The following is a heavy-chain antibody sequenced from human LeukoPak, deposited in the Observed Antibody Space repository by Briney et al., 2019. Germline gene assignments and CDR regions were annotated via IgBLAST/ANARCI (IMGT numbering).Heavy chain of an antibody. CDR2: IIPISGTA. CDR3: ARGSSAVVTPTEYFQH. V-gene: IGHV1-69*05. J-gene: IGHJ1*01. Sequence: GASVKVSCKASGGTFSSYAISWVRQAPGQGLEWMGGIIPISGTANYAQKFQGRVTITTDESTSTAYMELSSLRSEDTAVYYCARGSSAVVTPTEYFQHWGQGTLVTVSS. CDR1: GGTFSSYA. D-gene: IGHD4-23*01.